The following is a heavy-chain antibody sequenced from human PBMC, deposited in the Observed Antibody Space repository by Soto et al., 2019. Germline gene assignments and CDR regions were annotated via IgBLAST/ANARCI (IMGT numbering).Heavy chain of an antibody. D-gene: IGHD5-18*01. CDR2: IYYSGST. CDR1: GGSISSGDYY. Sequence: SETLSLTCTVSGGSISSGDYYWSWIRQPPGKGLEWIGYIYYSGSTNYNPSLKSRVTISVDTSKNQFSLKLSSVTAADTAVYYCARISGYSYGLPPYFDYWGQGTLVTVSS. CDR3: ARISGYSYGLPPYFDY. J-gene: IGHJ4*02. V-gene: IGHV4-61*08.